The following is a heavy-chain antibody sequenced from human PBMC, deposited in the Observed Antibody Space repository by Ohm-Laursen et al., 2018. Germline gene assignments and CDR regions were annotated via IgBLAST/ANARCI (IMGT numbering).Heavy chain of an antibody. CDR1: GFTFSSYW. V-gene: IGHV3-74*01. D-gene: IGHD4-17*01. CDR3: LSGYGDYGVFQH. Sequence: SLRLSCTASGFTFSSYWMHWVRQAPGKGLVWVPRINSDGSSTSYADSVKGRFTISRDNAKNTLYLQMNSLGAEDTAVYYCLSGYGDYGVFQHWGQGTLVTVSS. J-gene: IGHJ1*01. CDR2: INSDGSST.